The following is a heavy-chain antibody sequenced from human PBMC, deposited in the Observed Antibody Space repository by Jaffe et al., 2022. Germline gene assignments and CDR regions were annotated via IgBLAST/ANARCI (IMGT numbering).Heavy chain of an antibody. CDR3: ARATQSGWLVSVRRFYYYMDV. D-gene: IGHD6-19*01. V-gene: IGHV3-48*03. Sequence: EVQLVESGGGLVQPGGSLRLSCAASGFTFSSYEMNWVRQAPGKGLEWVSYISSSGSTIYYADSVKGRFTISRDNAKNSLYLQMNSLRAEDTAVYYCARATQSGWLVSVRRFYYYMDVWGKGTTVTVSS. CDR2: ISSSGSTI. CDR1: GFTFSSYE. J-gene: IGHJ6*03.